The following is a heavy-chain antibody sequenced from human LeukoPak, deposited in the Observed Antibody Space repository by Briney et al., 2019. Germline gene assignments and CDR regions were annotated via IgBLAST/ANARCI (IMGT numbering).Heavy chain of an antibody. Sequence: GGSLRLSCAASGFTFSSYGMSWVRQAPGKGLEWVSAISGSGGSTYYADSVKGRFTISRDNSKNTLYLQMNSLRAEDTAVYYCAKVQFPTVTNYYYYYYMDVWGKGTTVTISS. CDR1: GFTFSSYG. CDR2: ISGSGGST. V-gene: IGHV3-23*01. CDR3: AKVQFPTVTNYYYYYYMDV. J-gene: IGHJ6*03. D-gene: IGHD4-17*01.